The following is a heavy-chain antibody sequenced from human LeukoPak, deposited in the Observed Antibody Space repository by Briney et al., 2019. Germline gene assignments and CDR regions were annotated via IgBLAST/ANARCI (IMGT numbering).Heavy chain of an antibody. V-gene: IGHV1-2*02. D-gene: IGHD6-13*01. Sequence: GASVKVPCKASGYTFTGYYIYWVRQAPGQGLEWMGWINPNSGGTNYAQKFQGRVTMTREMSISTAYMELSRLRSDDTAVYYCARGQQLASNWGQGTLVTVSS. J-gene: IGHJ4*02. CDR3: ARGQQLASN. CDR1: GYTFTGYY. CDR2: INPNSGGT.